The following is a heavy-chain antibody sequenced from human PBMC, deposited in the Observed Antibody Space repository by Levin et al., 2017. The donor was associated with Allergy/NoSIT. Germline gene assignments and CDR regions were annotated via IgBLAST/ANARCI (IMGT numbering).Heavy chain of an antibody. D-gene: IGHD6-13*01. Sequence: ASVKVSCKASGYTFTGYYMHWVRQAPGQGLEWMGWINPNSGGTNYAQKFQGRVTMTRDTSISTAYMELSRLRSDDTAVYYCARDRAAAGFFYGMDVWGQGTTVTVSS. V-gene: IGHV1-2*02. J-gene: IGHJ6*02. CDR3: ARDRAAAGFFYGMDV. CDR2: INPNSGGT. CDR1: GYTFTGYY.